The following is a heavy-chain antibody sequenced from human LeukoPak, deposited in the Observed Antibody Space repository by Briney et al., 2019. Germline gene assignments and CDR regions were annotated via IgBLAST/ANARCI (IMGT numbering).Heavy chain of an antibody. D-gene: IGHD5-12*01. CDR3: ARDNGYGYENWFDP. Sequence: GGSLRLSCAASGFTFSSYSMNWVRQAPGKGLEWVSYISSSSSTIYYADSVKGRFTISRDNAKNSLYLQMNSLRAEDTAVYYCARDNGYGYENWFDPWGQGTLVTVSS. CDR1: GFTFSSYS. J-gene: IGHJ5*02. CDR2: ISSSSSTI. V-gene: IGHV3-48*01.